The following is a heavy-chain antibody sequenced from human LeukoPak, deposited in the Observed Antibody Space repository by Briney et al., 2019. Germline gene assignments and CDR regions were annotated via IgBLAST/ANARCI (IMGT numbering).Heavy chain of an antibody. J-gene: IGHJ6*02. D-gene: IGHD1-14*01. V-gene: IGHV3-74*01. CDR2: ITGDGITT. CDR3: ARDFRNLGMDV. Sequence: GGSLRLSCAASGITFGSYWMHWVRQAPGKGLVWVAAITGDGITTSYADSVKGRFAISRDNAKNTLYLQVSSLRADDTAVYYCARDFRNLGMDVWGQGTTVTVSS. CDR1: GITFGSYW.